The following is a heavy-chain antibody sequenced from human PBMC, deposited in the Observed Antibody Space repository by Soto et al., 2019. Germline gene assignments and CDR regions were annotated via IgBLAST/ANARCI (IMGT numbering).Heavy chain of an antibody. Sequence: PGGSLRRSCAASGFIFKMYWMHWVRQSPGKGLVWISRIYNDGTYSDYADSVRGRFTISRDNVNDTLDLQMNNLRAEDSGLYCCTRGPRPISTGTGAYWGQGTQVTASS. CDR1: GFIFKMYW. J-gene: IGHJ4*02. CDR3: TRGPRPISTGTGAY. CDR2: IYNDGTYS. D-gene: IGHD3-10*01. V-gene: IGHV3-74*01.